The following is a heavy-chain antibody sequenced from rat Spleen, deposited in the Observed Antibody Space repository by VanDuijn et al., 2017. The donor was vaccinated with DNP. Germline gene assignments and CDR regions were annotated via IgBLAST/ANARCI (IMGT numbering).Heavy chain of an antibody. Sequence: QVQLEESGPGLMQPSETLSLTCTVSGFSLTSNGVGWVRQPLGKGLMWMGTIWAGGSTNYNSAVQSRLSISRDTSKSQVFLKMNSLQTEDTAIYFCTRVYYSAEDWFAYWGQGTLVTVSS. D-gene: IGHD1-1*01. CDR3: TRVYYSAEDWFAY. V-gene: IGHV2-72*01. J-gene: IGHJ3*01. CDR1: GFSLTSNG. CDR2: IWAGGST.